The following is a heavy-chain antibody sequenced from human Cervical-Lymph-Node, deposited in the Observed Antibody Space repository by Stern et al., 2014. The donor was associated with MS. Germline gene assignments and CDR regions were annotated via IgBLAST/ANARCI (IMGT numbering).Heavy chain of an antibody. V-gene: IGHV1-69*01. Sequence: QVQLVQSGVEVKRPGSSVKVSCKASGGSFSTYPISWVRQDPGQGLEWMGRISTIFETAKYAQKFQVRVTMTADEATGTAYVELNRLRSEDTAVYYCATEVGGDPNWFDPWGQGTLVTVAS. CDR1: GGSFSTYP. CDR2: ISTIFETA. J-gene: IGHJ5*02. D-gene: IGHD2-21*02. CDR3: ATEVGGDPNWFDP.